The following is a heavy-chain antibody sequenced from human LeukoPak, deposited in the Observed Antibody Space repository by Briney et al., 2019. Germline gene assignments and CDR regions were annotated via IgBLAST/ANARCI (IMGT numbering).Heavy chain of an antibody. V-gene: IGHV3-53*01. Sequence: GGSLRLSCVASGFIVSGNYMSWVRQAPGKGLEWISIIYSGGTAFYADSVKGRFTISRDNSKNTLYLQMNSLRADDTAMYYCARGRQCDYWGQGTLVTVSS. CDR3: ARGRQCDY. CDR1: GFIVSGNY. D-gene: IGHD4-11*01. J-gene: IGHJ4*02. CDR2: IYSGGTA.